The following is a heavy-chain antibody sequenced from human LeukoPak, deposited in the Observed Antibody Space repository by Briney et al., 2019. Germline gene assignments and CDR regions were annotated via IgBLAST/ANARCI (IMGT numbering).Heavy chain of an antibody. Sequence: GGSLRLSCAASGLTFSGYDMHWVRQAPGKGPEWVAVMSYGGQNERYADSVKGRFTISRDNAKNSLYLRMNSLRAEDTAIYYCTRVGYIDEGIDYWGQGTLVTVSS. J-gene: IGHJ4*02. CDR1: GLTFSGYD. V-gene: IGHV3-30*03. CDR2: MSYGGQNE. D-gene: IGHD5-24*01. CDR3: TRVGYIDEGIDY.